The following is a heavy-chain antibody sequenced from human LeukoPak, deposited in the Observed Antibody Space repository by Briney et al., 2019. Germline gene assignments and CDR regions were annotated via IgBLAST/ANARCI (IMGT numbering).Heavy chain of an antibody. V-gene: IGHV3-48*01. CDR3: ARGSLEVAADY. Sequence: GGSLRLSCAASGFSFSNYGMTWVRQAPGEGLEWISYISSTSKTITYADSVKGRFSISRDNAKNSLYLQMSSLRAEDTAVYYCARGSLEVAADYWGQGTRVTVSS. CDR2: ISSTSKTI. D-gene: IGHD6-19*01. J-gene: IGHJ4*02. CDR1: GFSFSNYG.